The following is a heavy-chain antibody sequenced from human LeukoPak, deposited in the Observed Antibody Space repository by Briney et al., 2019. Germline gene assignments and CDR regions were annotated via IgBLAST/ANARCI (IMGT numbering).Heavy chain of an antibody. D-gene: IGHD2-21*02. CDR3: ARHGQNCGGDCYAFDY. V-gene: IGHV4-34*01. J-gene: IGHJ4*02. CDR1: GGSFSGYY. CDR2: IEHSGST. Sequence: SETLSLTCAVYGGSFSGYYWNWIRQPPGKGLEWIGEIEHSGSTKYNPSLKSRVTISADTSKNQFSLKLRSVTAADTAVYYCARHGQNCGGDCYAFDYWGQGTLVTVSS.